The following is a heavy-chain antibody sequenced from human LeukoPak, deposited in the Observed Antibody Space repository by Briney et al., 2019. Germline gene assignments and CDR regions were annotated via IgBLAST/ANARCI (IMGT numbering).Heavy chain of an antibody. V-gene: IGHV1-69*04. CDR1: GGTFSSYA. Sequence: SVKVSCKASGGTFSSYAIGWVRQAPGQGLEWMGRIIPILGIANYAQKFQGRVTITADKSTSTAYMELSSLRSDDTAVYYWSRDTDYYDSSGYSPSPFDSFDYWGQGTLVTVSS. CDR2: IIPILGIA. J-gene: IGHJ4*02. CDR3: SRDTDYYDSSGYSPSPFDSFDY. D-gene: IGHD3-22*01.